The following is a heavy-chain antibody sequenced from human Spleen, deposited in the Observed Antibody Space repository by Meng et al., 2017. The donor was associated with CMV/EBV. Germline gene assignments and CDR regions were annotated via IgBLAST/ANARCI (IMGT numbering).Heavy chain of an antibody. CDR2: IYSGGNT. V-gene: IGHV3-66*02. CDR3: ARAQVVPAAIGPYYYYGMDV. CDR1: GFTVSGNY. J-gene: IGHJ6*02. Sequence: GGSLRLSCAASGFTVSGNYMSWVRQAPGKGLEWVSVIYSGGNTYYADSVKGRFTISRDNSKNTLYLQMNSLRAEDTAVYYCARAQVVPAAIGPYYYYGMDVWGQGTTVTVSS. D-gene: IGHD2-2*02.